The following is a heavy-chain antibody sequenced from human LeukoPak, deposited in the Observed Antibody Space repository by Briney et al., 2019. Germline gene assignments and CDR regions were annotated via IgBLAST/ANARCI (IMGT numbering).Heavy chain of an antibody. D-gene: IGHD2-15*01. CDR3: ARDQYCSGGSCYLF. J-gene: IGHJ4*02. CDR1: GYTVTGYY. CDR2: INPNSGGT. Sequence: ASVKVSCKASGYTVTGYYMHRVRQAPGQGLEWMGWINPNSGGTNYAQKFQGRVTMTRDTSISTAYMELSRLRSDDTAVYYCARDQYCSGGSCYLFWGQGTLVTVSS. V-gene: IGHV1-2*02.